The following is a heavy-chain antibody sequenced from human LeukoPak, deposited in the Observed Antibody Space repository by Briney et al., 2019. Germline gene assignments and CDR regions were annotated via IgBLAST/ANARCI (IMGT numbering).Heavy chain of an antibody. D-gene: IGHD6-19*01. Sequence: SQTLSLTCAISGDSVSTNSASWNWIRQSPSRGLEWLGRTYYRSKWYNDYAVSVKSRITINPDTSKNQFSLQLNSVSPEDTAVYYCTREGVAGDNWFDPWGQGTLVTVSS. J-gene: IGHJ5*02. CDR1: GDSVSTNSAS. V-gene: IGHV6-1*01. CDR3: TREGVAGDNWFDP. CDR2: TYYRSKWYN.